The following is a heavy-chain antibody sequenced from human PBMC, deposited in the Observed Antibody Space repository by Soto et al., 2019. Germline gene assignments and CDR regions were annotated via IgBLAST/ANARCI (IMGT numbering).Heavy chain of an antibody. CDR1: GYSFIDYH. J-gene: IGHJ6*02. CDR2: INPKSGGT. V-gene: IGHV1-2*04. CDR3: ARGHSTDCSNGVCSFFYNHEMDV. D-gene: IGHD2-8*01. Sequence: GASVKVSCKASGYSFIDYHIHWVRQAPGQGREWLGRINPKSGGTSTAQKFQGWVTMTRDRSISTVYMELTRLRSDDTAVYFCARGHSTDCSNGVCSFFYNHEMDVWGQGTTVTVSS.